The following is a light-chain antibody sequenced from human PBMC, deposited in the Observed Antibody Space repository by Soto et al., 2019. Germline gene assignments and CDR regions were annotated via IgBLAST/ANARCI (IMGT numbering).Light chain of an antibody. V-gene: IGKV3-20*01. CDR3: QDFDSPQWT. CDR1: QRASRQY. Sequence: VLTQSPDTLSLSPGDRATLSCRANQRASRQYLSWYQQRPGQPPRLLIYGVSRRADGVPDRFSGSGSGSEFTLTINSLEPEDFAVYYCQDFDSPQWTFGQGTKIE. J-gene: IGKJ1*01. CDR2: GVS.